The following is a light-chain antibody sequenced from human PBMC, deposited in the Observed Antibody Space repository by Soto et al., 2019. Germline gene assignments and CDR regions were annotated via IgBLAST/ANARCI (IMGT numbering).Light chain of an antibody. CDR1: QSITNY. Sequence: DIQMTQSPSSLSASLGDRVTITCRASQSITNYLNWYQQKPGKAPKLLIYTASSLQGGVPSRFSGSGSGTDFTLTISSLQPEDFATYYCQQSSSQPYTFGQGTNLEIE. CDR3: QQSSSQPYT. J-gene: IGKJ2*01. CDR2: TAS. V-gene: IGKV1-39*01.